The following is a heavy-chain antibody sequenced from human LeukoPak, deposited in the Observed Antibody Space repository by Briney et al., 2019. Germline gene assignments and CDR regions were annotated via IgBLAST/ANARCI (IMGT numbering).Heavy chain of an antibody. CDR2: IYYSGST. J-gene: IGHJ6*02. CDR3: ARDEIAAVLSGIYYYGMDV. D-gene: IGHD6-13*01. Sequence: PSETLSLTCTVPGGSISSGGYYWSWIRQPPGKGLEWIGYIYYSGSTNYNPSLKSRVTISVDTSKNQFSLKLSSVTAADTAVYYCARDEIAAVLSGIYYYGMDVWGQGTTVTVSS. V-gene: IGHV4-61*08. CDR1: GGSISSGGYY.